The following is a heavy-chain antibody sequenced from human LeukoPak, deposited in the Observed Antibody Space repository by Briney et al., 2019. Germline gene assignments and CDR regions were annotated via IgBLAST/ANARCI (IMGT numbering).Heavy chain of an antibody. Sequence: GGSLRLSCAASGFTFNSYAMTWVRQAPGKGLKWVSGITAGGDNTFYADSVKGRFTISRDNSKNTLYLQTDSLRADDTAVYYCAKGHYPDASCAGDCYYSYWGQGTLVTVFS. D-gene: IGHD2-21*02. V-gene: IGHV3-23*01. CDR1: GFTFNSYA. CDR3: AKGHYPDASCAGDCYYSY. CDR2: ITAGGDNT. J-gene: IGHJ4*02.